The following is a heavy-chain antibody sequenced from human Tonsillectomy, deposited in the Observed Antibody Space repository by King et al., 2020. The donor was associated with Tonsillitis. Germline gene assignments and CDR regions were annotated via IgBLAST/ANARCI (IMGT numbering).Heavy chain of an antibody. Sequence: QLVQSGAEVKKPGASVKVSCKAAGYPLATYGITWVRQAPGQGLEWRGWINTYSGATDYAQNLQGRVTMTRDTSSNTAYMELRSLTSDATAVYFCIRGGGSCSGGSCVRFDPWGQGTLVTVSS. D-gene: IGHD2-15*01. CDR3: IRGGGSCSGGSCVRFDP. J-gene: IGHJ5*02. V-gene: IGHV1-18*01. CDR1: GYPLATYG. CDR2: INTYSGAT.